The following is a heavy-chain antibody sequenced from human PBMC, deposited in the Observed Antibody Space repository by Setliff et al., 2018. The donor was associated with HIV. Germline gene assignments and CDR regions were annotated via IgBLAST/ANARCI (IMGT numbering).Heavy chain of an antibody. CDR2: IYPGDSDT. CDR3: ARRLYSSEALDP. Sequence: PGESLTISCRGSGYRFTDYWIGWVRQMPGKGLEWMGVIYPGDSDTRYNPSFQGQVAISADKSTITAYLQWSSLKASDTAMYYCARRLYSSEALDPWGQGTLVTVSS. V-gene: IGHV5-51*01. D-gene: IGHD6-25*01. CDR1: GYRFTDYW. J-gene: IGHJ5*02.